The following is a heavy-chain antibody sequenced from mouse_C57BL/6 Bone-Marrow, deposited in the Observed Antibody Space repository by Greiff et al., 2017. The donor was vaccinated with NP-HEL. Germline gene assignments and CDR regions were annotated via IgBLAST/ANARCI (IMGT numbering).Heavy chain of an antibody. CDR2: INYDGSST. CDR3: AREGGLRRRTYAMDY. Sequence: EVKVVESEGGLVQPGSSMKLSCTASGFTFSDYYMAWVRQVPDKGLEWVAIINYDGSSTYYLDSLKSRFIISRDNAKNILYLQMSSLKSEDTATYYCAREGGLRRRTYAMDYWGQGTSVTVSS. CDR1: GFTFSDYY. V-gene: IGHV5-16*01. J-gene: IGHJ4*01. D-gene: IGHD2-4*01.